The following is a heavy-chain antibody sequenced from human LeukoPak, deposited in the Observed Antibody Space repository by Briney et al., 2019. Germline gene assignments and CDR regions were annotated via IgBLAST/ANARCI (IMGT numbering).Heavy chain of an antibody. Sequence: GGSLILSCAASGFTFRSYEMNWVRQAPGKGLEWISYISSGGRDTFYADSVKGRFTISRDNAKNSLYLQMNSLRAEDTAVYYCAREGIVSSWYADYWGQGTLVTVSS. J-gene: IGHJ4*02. V-gene: IGHV3-48*03. D-gene: IGHD6-13*01. CDR3: AREGIVSSWYADY. CDR1: GFTFRSYE. CDR2: ISSGGRDT.